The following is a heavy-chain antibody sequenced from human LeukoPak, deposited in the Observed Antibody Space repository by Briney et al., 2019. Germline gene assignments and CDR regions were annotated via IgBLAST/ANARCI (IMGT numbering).Heavy chain of an antibody. CDR1: GFTFCSYA. CDR3: AKDRPSRYCSGGSCSYDAFDI. D-gene: IGHD2-15*01. CDR2: ISYDGSNK. Sequence: GGSLRLSCAASGFTFCSYAMHWVRQAPGKGLEWVAVISYDGSNKYYADSVKGRFTISRDNSKNTLYLQMNSLRAEDTAVYYCAKDRPSRYCSGGSCSYDAFDIWGQGTMVTVSS. V-gene: IGHV3-30-3*01. J-gene: IGHJ3*02.